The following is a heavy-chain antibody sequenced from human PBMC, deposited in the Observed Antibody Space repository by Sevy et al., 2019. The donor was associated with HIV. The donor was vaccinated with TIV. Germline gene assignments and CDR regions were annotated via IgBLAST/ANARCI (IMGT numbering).Heavy chain of an antibody. CDR2: ISGSGGST. V-gene: IGHV3-23*01. Sequence: GGSLRLSCAASGFTFSSYAMSWVRQAPGKGLEWVSAISGSGGSTYYADSVKGRSTISRDNCKNTLYLQMNSLRAEDTAVYYCAKDPTYYYDISGYWVHYWGQGTLVTVSS. J-gene: IGHJ4*02. D-gene: IGHD3-22*01. CDR3: AKDPTYYYDISGYWVHY. CDR1: GFTFSSYA.